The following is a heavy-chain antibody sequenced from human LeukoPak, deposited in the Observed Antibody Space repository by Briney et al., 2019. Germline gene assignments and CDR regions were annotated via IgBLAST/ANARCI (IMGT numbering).Heavy chain of an antibody. CDR1: GGSISSGGYY. Sequence: SETLSLTCTVSGGSISSGGYYWSWIRQHPGKGLEWIGYIYYSGSTYYNPSLKSRVTISVDTSKNQFSLKLTSVTAADTAVYYCARDRRDYDILTGYYNAPIGMDVWGQGTTVTVSS. J-gene: IGHJ6*02. CDR3: ARDRRDYDILTGYYNAPIGMDV. CDR2: IYYSGST. D-gene: IGHD3-9*01. V-gene: IGHV4-30-4*08.